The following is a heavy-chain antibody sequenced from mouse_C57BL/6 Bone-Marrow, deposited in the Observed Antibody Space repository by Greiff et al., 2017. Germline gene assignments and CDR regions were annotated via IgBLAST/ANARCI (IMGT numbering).Heavy chain of an antibody. J-gene: IGHJ3*01. Sequence: EVQLVESGEGLVKPGGSLKLSCAASGFTFSSYAMSWVRQTPEKRLEWVAYISSGGDYIYYADTVKGRFTISRDNARNTLYLQMSSLKSKDTAMYYCTRDYYGSTWFAYWGQGTLVTVSA. CDR2: ISSGGDYI. CDR1: GFTFSSYA. D-gene: IGHD1-1*01. CDR3: TRDYYGSTWFAY. V-gene: IGHV5-9-1*02.